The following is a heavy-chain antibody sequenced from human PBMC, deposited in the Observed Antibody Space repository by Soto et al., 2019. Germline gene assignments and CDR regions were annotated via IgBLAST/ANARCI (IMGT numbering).Heavy chain of an antibody. CDR2: ISGSGGST. V-gene: IGHV3-23*01. J-gene: IGHJ4*02. CDR3: AKRPSIAARGRDY. D-gene: IGHD6-6*01. Sequence: PGGSLRLSCAASGFTFSSYAMSWVRQAPGKGLEWVSAISGSGGSTYYADSVNGRFTISRDNSKKTLYLQMNSLRAEDTAVYYCAKRPSIAARGRDYWGQGTLVTVSS. CDR1: GFTFSSYA.